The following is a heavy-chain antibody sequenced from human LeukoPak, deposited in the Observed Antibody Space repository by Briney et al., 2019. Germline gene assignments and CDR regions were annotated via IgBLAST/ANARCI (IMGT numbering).Heavy chain of an antibody. CDR2: IWYDGSNK. D-gene: IGHD3-10*01. V-gene: IGHV3-33*08. Sequence: PGGSLRLSCAVSGLTFSNAWMSWVRQAPGKGLEWVAVIWYDGSNKYYADSVKGRFTISRDNSKNTLYLQMNSLRAEDTAVYYCARDKSITMVRGVHDAFDIWGQGTMVTVSS. J-gene: IGHJ3*02. CDR3: ARDKSITMVRGVHDAFDI. CDR1: GLTFSNAW.